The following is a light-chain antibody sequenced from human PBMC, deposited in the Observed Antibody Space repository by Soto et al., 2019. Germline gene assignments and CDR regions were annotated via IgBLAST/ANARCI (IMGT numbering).Light chain of an antibody. Sequence: IVLTQCPGTLSLSPGERATLSCRASRSVSSSDLAWYQQKPGQAPRLLIHGASSRATGIPDRFSGSGSGTDFTLTINRLEPEDFAVYYCQQYGSSPPAITFGQGTRLEIK. CDR3: QQYGSSPPAIT. J-gene: IGKJ5*01. V-gene: IGKV3-20*01. CDR2: GAS. CDR1: RSVSSSD.